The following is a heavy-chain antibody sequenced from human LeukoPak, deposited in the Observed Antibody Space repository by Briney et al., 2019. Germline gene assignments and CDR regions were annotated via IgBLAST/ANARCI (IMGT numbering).Heavy chain of an antibody. CDR1: GYSISSGYY. CDR3: ARDHPRFYFDY. Sequence: SETLSLTCTVSGYSISSGYYWGWIRQPPGKGLEWIGSIYHSGSTYYNPSLKSRVTISVDTSKNQFSLKLSSVTAADTAVYYCARDHPRFYFDYWGQGTLVTVSS. V-gene: IGHV4-38-2*02. D-gene: IGHD3-16*01. CDR2: IYHSGST. J-gene: IGHJ4*02.